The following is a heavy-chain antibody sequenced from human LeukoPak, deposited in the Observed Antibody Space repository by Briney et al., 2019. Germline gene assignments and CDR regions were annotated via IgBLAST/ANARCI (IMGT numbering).Heavy chain of an antibody. CDR1: GGTFSSYA. V-gene: IGHV1-69*13. J-gene: IGHJ6*03. Sequence: ASVKVSCKASGGTFSSYAISWVRQAPGQGLEWMGGIIPIFGTANYAQKFQGRVTITADESTSTAYMELSSLRSKDTAVYYCARAGYSNYIVYYMDVWGKGTTVTVSS. CDR3: ARAGYSNYIVYYMDV. D-gene: IGHD4-11*01. CDR2: IIPIFGTA.